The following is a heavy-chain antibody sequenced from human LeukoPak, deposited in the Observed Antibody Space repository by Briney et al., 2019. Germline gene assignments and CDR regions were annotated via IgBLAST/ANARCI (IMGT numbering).Heavy chain of an antibody. CDR3: AKDRAGIVVVPWSHLGY. J-gene: IGHJ4*02. D-gene: IGHD3-22*01. Sequence: GGSLRLSCAASGFTFSSYGMHWVRQAPGKGLEWVAVIWYDGSNKYYADSVKGRFTISRDNSKNTLYLQMNSLRAEDTAVYYCAKDRAGIVVVPWSHLGYWGQGTLVTVSS. CDR1: GFTFSSYG. V-gene: IGHV3-30*02. CDR2: IWYDGSNK.